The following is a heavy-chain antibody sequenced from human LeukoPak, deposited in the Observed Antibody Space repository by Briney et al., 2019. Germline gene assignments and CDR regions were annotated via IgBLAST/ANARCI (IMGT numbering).Heavy chain of an antibody. CDR3: ARVDSYWYIDL. Sequence: GGSLRLSCAASGFTFSAYWMSWVRQAPGKGLEWVANIKHDGSDRNYVDSVRGRFTISRDNGKNLLHLQMNTLRAEDTAVYYCARVDSYWYIDLWGRGILVAVSS. D-gene: IGHD3/OR15-3a*01. V-gene: IGHV3-7*01. CDR2: IKHDGSDR. CDR1: GFTFSAYW. J-gene: IGHJ2*01.